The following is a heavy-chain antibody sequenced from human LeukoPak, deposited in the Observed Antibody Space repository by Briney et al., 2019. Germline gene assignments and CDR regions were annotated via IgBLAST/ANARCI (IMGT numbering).Heavy chain of an antibody. CDR1: GGSISSYY. CDR2: IYYSGST. D-gene: IGHD3-22*01. Sequence: PSETLSLTCTVSGGSISSYYWSWIRQPPGKGLEWIGYIYYSGSTNCNPSLESRVTISVDTSKNQFSLNLSSVTAADTAVYYCARGNSYNYGDFDYWGQGTLVTASS. CDR3: ARGNSYNYGDFDY. J-gene: IGHJ4*02. V-gene: IGHV4-59*01.